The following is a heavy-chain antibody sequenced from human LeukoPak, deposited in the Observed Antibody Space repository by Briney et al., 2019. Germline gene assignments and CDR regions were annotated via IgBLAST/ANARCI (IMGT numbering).Heavy chain of an antibody. J-gene: IGHJ4*02. CDR3: ARDGKRTSMITSGGARPHYFDY. CDR2: IYYTGST. D-gene: IGHD3-16*01. V-gene: IGHV4-39*07. CDR1: DGSISTSTYS. Sequence: SETLSLTCTVSDGSISTSTYSWGWVRQPPGKALQWIASIYYTGSTYYNPSLRSRVTISLDTSKNQFSLKLSSVTAADTAVFYCARDGKRTSMITSGGARPHYFDYWGQGALVTVSS.